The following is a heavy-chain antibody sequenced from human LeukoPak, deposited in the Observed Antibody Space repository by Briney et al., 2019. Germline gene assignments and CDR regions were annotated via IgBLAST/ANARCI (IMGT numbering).Heavy chain of an antibody. CDR3: AKDHPSGYYFDY. D-gene: IGHD1-14*01. Sequence: GGSLRLSCAASGFTFSTYAMSWVRQAPGKGLEWVSAISGSGGSTFNADSVKGRFTISRDKSKNTLFLQMNSLRAEDTAIYYCAKDHPSGYYFDYWGQGTLVTVSS. CDR1: GFTFSTYA. CDR2: ISGSGGST. J-gene: IGHJ4*02. V-gene: IGHV3-23*01.